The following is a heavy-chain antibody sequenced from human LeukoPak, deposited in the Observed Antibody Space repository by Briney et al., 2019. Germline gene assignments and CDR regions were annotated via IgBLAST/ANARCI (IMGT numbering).Heavy chain of an antibody. V-gene: IGHV3-74*01. CDR1: GFTFSSHW. Sequence: GGSLRLSCAASGFTFSSHWMHWVRQAPGKGLAWVSYINSDGGTTAFADPVKGRFTISRDNADNTLYLQMNSLSPEDTALYYCARGGVLGGMDYWGQGALVTVSS. J-gene: IGHJ4*02. D-gene: IGHD2-15*01. CDR3: ARGGVLGGMDY. CDR2: INSDGGTT.